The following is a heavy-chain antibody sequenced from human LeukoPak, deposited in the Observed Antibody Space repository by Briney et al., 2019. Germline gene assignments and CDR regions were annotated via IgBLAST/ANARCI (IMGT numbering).Heavy chain of an antibody. V-gene: IGHV3-66*01. J-gene: IGHJ4*02. CDR1: GFTVSSNY. D-gene: IGHD3-22*01. Sequence: GGSLRLSCAASGFTVSSNYMSWVRQAPGKGLEWVSVIYSGGSTYYADSVKGRFTISRDNSKNTLYLQMNSLRAEDTAVYYCARDVARIDEYYDSSGYVSDYWGQGTLVTVSS. CDR3: ARDVARIDEYYDSSGYVSDY. CDR2: IYSGGST.